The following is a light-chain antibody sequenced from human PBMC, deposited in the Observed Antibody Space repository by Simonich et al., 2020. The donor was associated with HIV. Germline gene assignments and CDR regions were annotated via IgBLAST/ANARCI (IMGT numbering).Light chain of an antibody. CDR1: QGVSNK. CDR2: GAS. J-gene: IGKJ4*01. Sequence: EIVMTQSPATLSVSPGERATLSCRASQGVSNKLAWYQQKLGQAPRLLIYGASTRATGFPARFSGSGSGKEFTLTINSLQSEDFAVYYCQQYNNWPLTFGGGTKVEIK. CDR3: QQYNNWPLT. V-gene: IGKV3-15*01.